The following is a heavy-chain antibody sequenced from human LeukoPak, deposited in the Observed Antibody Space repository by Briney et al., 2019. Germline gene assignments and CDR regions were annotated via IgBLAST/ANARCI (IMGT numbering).Heavy chain of an antibody. CDR3: AREFRLAYSSSWSPLGY. V-gene: IGHV3-48*03. CDR1: GFTFSSYE. D-gene: IGHD6-13*01. J-gene: IGHJ4*02. Sequence: GGSLRLSCAASGFTFSSYEMNWIRQAPGKGLEWVSYISSSGSTIYYADSEQGRFTLSRDTAKNALYLQMNTLRAEDTAVDYCAREFRLAYSSSWSPLGYWGQGTLVTVSS. CDR2: ISSSGSTI.